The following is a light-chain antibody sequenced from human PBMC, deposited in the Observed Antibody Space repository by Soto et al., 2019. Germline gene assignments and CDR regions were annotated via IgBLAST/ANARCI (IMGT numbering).Light chain of an antibody. CDR1: QSISSW. J-gene: IGKJ4*01. CDR3: QQHNRD. Sequence: DIQMTQSPSTLSASVGDRVTITCRASQSISSWLAWYQQKPGKAPKLLIYDASTLESGVPSRFSGSGSGTEFTLTISSLQPDDFATYYCQQHNRDFGGGTKVDIK. CDR2: DAS. V-gene: IGKV1-5*01.